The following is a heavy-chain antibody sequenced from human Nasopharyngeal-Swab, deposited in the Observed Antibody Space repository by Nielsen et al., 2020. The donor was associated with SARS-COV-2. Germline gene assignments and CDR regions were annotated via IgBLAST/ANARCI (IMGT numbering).Heavy chain of an antibody. CDR1: GFTFDDYA. D-gene: IGHD3-3*01. CDR3: ATGSGYYRGGYFQH. J-gene: IGHJ1*01. V-gene: IGHV3-9*01. CDR2: ISWNSGSI. Sequence: GGSLRLSCAASGFTFDDYAMHWVRQAPGKGLEWVSGISWNSGSIGCADSVKGRFTISRDNAKNSLYLQMNSLRAEDTALYYCATGSGYYRGGYFQHWGQGTLVTVSS.